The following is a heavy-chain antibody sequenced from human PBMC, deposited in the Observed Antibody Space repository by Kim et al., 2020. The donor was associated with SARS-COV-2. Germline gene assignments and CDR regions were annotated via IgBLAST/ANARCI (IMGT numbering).Heavy chain of an antibody. Sequence: ASVKVSCKASGYIFTTYGISWVRQAPGQGLEWMGWISAYNGDTNYSQNLQGRVTMTTDTATATAYMELRSLRSDDTAVYFCARGPYCSGATCYHQVFDYWGQGTLVTVSS. CDR3: ARGPYCSGATCYHQVFDY. V-gene: IGHV1-18*01. J-gene: IGHJ4*02. D-gene: IGHD2-15*01. CDR1: GYIFTTYG. CDR2: ISAYNGDT.